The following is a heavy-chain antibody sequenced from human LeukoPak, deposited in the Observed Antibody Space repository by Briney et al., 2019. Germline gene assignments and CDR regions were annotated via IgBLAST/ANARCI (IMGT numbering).Heavy chain of an antibody. CDR1: GFTFSDYY. Sequence: GGSLRLSCAASGFTFSDYYMSWIRQAPGKGLEWVSYISTSGTTMYYADSVKGRFTISRDNAKNSLYLQMNSLRAEDTAVYYCAISDYVYYYMDVWGKGTTVTISS. V-gene: IGHV3-11*01. J-gene: IGHJ6*03. CDR3: AISDYVYYYMDV. CDR2: ISTSGTTM.